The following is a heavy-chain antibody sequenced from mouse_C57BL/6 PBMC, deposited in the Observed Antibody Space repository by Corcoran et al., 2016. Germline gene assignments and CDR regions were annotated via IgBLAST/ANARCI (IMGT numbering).Heavy chain of an antibody. CDR1: GYTFTDYY. D-gene: IGHD2-2*01. V-gene: IGHV1-76*01. Sequence: QVQLKQSGAELVRPGASVKLSCKASGYTFTDYYINWVKQRPGQGLEWIARIYPGSGNTYYNEKFKGKATLTAEKSSSTAYMQLSSLTSEDSAVYFCARWLRRDDYYAMDYWGQGTSVTVSS. CDR2: IYPGSGNT. J-gene: IGHJ4*01. CDR3: ARWLRRDDYYAMDY.